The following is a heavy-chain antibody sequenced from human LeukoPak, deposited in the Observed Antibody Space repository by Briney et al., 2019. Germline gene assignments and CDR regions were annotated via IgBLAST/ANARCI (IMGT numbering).Heavy chain of an antibody. J-gene: IGHJ6*03. CDR3: ARGAVPAADYYYYYMDV. CDR2: ISPSGGST. Sequence: ASVKVSCKASGYTFSSNYIHWVRQAPGQGLEWMGIISPSGGSTSYAQKFQGRVTITRNTSISTAYMELSSLRSEDTAVYYCARGAVPAADYYYYYMDVWGKGTTVTVSS. V-gene: IGHV1-46*01. CDR1: GYTFSSNY. D-gene: IGHD2-2*01.